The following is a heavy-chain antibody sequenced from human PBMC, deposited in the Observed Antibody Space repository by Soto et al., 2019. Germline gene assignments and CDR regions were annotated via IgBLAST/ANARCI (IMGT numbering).Heavy chain of an antibody. D-gene: IGHD2-2*01. CDR3: ARDRIVVVPAADLDSYYYYGMDV. V-gene: IGHV3-30-3*01. CDR2: ISYDGSNK. Sequence: PGGSLRLSCAASGFTFSSYAMHWVRQAPGKGLEWVAVISYDGSNKYYADSVKGRFTISRDNSKNTLYPQMNSLRAEDTAVYYCARDRIVVVPAADLDSYYYYGMDVWGQATTVTVS. J-gene: IGHJ6*02. CDR1: GFTFSSYA.